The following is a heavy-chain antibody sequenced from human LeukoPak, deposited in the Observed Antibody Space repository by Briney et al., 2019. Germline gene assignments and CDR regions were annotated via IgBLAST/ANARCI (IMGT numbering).Heavy chain of an antibody. CDR3: ARQEMMADAFDI. CDR2: IYYSGST. J-gene: IGHJ3*02. V-gene: IGHV4-59*01. Sequence: SETLSLTCTVSGGSISSYYWSWIRQPPGKGLAWIGYIYYSGSTNYNPSLKSRVTISVDTSKNQFSLKLSSVTAADTAVYYCARQEMMADAFDIWGQGTMVTVSS. D-gene: IGHD5-24*01. CDR1: GGSISSYY.